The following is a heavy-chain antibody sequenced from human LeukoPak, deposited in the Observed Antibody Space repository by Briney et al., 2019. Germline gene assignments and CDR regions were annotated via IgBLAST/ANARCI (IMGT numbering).Heavy chain of an antibody. D-gene: IGHD2-15*01. CDR3: AREAATYGDAFDI. Sequence: PGGSLRLSCAASGFTFSSYEMNWVRQAPGKGLEWVSYISSSGSTIYYADSVKGRFTISRDNAKNSLYLQMNSLRAEDTPVYYCAREAATYGDAFDIWGQGTMVTVSS. V-gene: IGHV3-48*03. J-gene: IGHJ3*02. CDR1: GFTFSSYE. CDR2: ISSSGSTI.